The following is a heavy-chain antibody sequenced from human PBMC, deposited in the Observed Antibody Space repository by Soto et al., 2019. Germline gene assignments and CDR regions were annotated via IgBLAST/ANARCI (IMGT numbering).Heavy chain of an antibody. Sequence: QVKLVQSGTEVKKPGASLKVSCKASGYSFATSGISWVRQAPGQGLEWMGWISVYNGNTNYDQKLHDRVTMTTDTSTTTAYLEFRSLRSDDTAVYYCARAGQYYDSSGYVNWGQGTLVTVSS. CDR3: ARAGQYYDSSGYVN. J-gene: IGHJ4*02. D-gene: IGHD3-22*01. V-gene: IGHV1-18*01. CDR2: ISVYNGNT. CDR1: GYSFATSG.